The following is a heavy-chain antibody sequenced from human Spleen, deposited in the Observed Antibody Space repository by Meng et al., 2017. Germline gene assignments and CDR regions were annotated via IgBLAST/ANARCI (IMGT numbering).Heavy chain of an antibody. Sequence: GGSLRLSCAASGFTFDDYAMHWVRQAPGKGLEWVSGISWNSGSIGYADSVKGRFTISRDNAKNSLYLQMNSLRAEDTALYYCAKDKSLGIGWLGMDVWGQGTTVTVSS. V-gene: IGHV3-9*01. J-gene: IGHJ6*02. D-gene: IGHD7-27*01. CDR2: ISWNSGSI. CDR3: AKDKSLGIGWLGMDV. CDR1: GFTFDDYA.